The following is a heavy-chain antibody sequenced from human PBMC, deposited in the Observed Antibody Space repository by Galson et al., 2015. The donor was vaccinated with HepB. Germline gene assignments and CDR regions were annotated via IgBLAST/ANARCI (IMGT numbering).Heavy chain of an antibody. CDR2: INPNSGGT. J-gene: IGHJ6*03. D-gene: IGHD1-7*01. Sequence: SVKVSCKASGYTFTGYHMHWVRQAPGQGLEWMGRINPNSGGTNYAQKFQGRVTMTRDTSISTAYMELSRLRSDDTAVYYCATYPTGTTFHYYYMDVWGKGTTVTVSS. CDR3: ATYPTGTTFHYYYMDV. CDR1: GYTFTGYH. V-gene: IGHV1-2*06.